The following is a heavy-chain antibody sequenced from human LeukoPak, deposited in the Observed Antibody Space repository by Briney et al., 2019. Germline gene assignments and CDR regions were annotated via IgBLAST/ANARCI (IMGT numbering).Heavy chain of an antibody. CDR2: ISGGGGST. D-gene: IGHD1-14*01. CDR3: AKGSGINHYHWIDP. CDR1: EFTFSNYA. Sequence: GGSLRLSCAASEFTFSNYAMNWVRQAPGKGLEWVSGISGGGGSTYYADSVKGRFTISRDNSKNTLYLQMDSLRTEDTALYYCAKGSGINHYHWIDPWGQGTLVTVSS. J-gene: IGHJ5*02. V-gene: IGHV3-23*01.